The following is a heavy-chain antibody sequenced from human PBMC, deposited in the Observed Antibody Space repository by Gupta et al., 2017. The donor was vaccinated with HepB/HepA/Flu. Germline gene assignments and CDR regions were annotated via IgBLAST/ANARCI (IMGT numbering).Heavy chain of an antibody. CDR2: ISGSGGST. Sequence: EVQLLESGGGLVQPGGSLRLSCAASGFTFSSYAMSWVRQAPGKGLEWVSAISGSGGSTYYADSVKGRFTISRDNSKNTLYLQMNSLRAEDTAVYYCHYYDSSGYYFGFDYWAREPWSPSPQ. D-gene: IGHD3-22*01. CDR1: GFTFSSYA. V-gene: IGHV3-23*01. J-gene: IGHJ4*02. CDR3: HYYDSSGYYFGFDY.